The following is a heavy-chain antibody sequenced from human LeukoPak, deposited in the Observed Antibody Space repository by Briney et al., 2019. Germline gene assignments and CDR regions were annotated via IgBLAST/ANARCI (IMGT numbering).Heavy chain of an antibody. D-gene: IGHD3-16*01. CDR2: IYISGIT. CDR3: ARNDLDC. Sequence: SETLSLTCTVSGGSISSYYWSLVRQPAGKGLEWIGRIYISGITNYNPSLKSRLTLSLDTSKNQFSLNLSSVTAADTAMYYCARNDLDCWGRRTLVTVSS. J-gene: IGHJ4*02. V-gene: IGHV4-4*07. CDR1: GGSISSYY.